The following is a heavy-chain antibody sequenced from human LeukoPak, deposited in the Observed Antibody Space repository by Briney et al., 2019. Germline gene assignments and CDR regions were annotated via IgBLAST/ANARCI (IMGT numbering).Heavy chain of an antibody. Sequence: GGSLRLSCAASGFTFSSYTMNWVRQAPGKGLEWVSYISSSSSIISYADSVKGRFTISRDNAKNSLYLQMNSLRDEKTAVYYCARDRGTTDSKRGGFDYWGQGTLVTVSA. CDR3: ARDRGTTDSKRGGFDY. J-gene: IGHJ4*02. CDR2: ISSSSSII. CDR1: GFTFSSYT. V-gene: IGHV3-48*02. D-gene: IGHD1-1*01.